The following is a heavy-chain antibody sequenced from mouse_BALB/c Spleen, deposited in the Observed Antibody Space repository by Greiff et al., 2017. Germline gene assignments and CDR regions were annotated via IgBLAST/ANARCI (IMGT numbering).Heavy chain of an antibody. CDR3: ARCPYYDYDGYYAMDY. Sequence: VQLQQPGSELVRPGASVKLSCKASGYTFTSYWMHWVKQRPGQGLEWIGYINPSTGYTEYNQKFKDKATLTADKSSSTAYMQLSSLTSEDSAVYYCARCPYYDYDGYYAMDYWGQGTSVTVSS. CDR2: INPSTGYT. J-gene: IGHJ4*01. V-gene: IGHV1-4*01. CDR1: GYTFTSYW. D-gene: IGHD2-4*01.